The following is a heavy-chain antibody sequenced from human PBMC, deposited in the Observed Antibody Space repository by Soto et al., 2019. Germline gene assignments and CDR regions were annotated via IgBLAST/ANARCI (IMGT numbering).Heavy chain of an antibody. CDR1: GFTFSSYA. J-gene: IGHJ5*02. V-gene: IGHV3-23*01. CDR3: AKSGSRDYGDLNWFDP. Sequence: EVQLLESGGGLVQPGGSLRLSCAASGFTFSSYAMSWVRQAPGKGLEWVSAISGSGGSTYYADSVKGRFTISRDNSKNTLYLQMNSLRAEDTAVYYCAKSGSRDYGDLNWFDPWGQGTLVTVSS. CDR2: ISGSGGST. D-gene: IGHD4-17*01.